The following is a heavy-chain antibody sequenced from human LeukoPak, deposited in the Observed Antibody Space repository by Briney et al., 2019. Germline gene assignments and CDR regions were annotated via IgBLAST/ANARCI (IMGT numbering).Heavy chain of an antibody. Sequence: GESLTLSCEASGFTVSTNYMNWVRQAPGKGLEWVSILYSGGTTYYADSVKGRFTVSRDSSKNTFYLHINSLRAEDTAVYYCAGVGDHYHWYFDLWGRGTPVTASS. CDR2: LYSGGTT. J-gene: IGHJ2*01. D-gene: IGHD3-10*01. CDR3: AGVGDHYHWYFDL. CDR1: GFTVSTNY. V-gene: IGHV3-53*01.